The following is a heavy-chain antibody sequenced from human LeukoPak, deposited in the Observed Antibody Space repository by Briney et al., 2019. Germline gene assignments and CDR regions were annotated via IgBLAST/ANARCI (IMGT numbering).Heavy chain of an antibody. CDR3: ARGLVSEYRGQDLENYFDY. V-gene: IGHV4-4*07. CDR2: IYASGST. J-gene: IGHJ4*02. CDR1: GGSISSYY. D-gene: IGHD5-12*01. Sequence: SETLSHTCTVSGGSISSYYWSWIRQPAGKGLEWIGRIYASGSTRYNPSLKSRVTMSLDTSRNQLSLRLTSVTAADTAVYYCARGLVSEYRGQDLENYFDYWGQGTLVTVSS.